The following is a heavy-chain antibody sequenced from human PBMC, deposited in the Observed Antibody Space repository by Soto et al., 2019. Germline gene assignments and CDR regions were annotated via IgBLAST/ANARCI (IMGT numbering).Heavy chain of an antibody. D-gene: IGHD3-22*01. CDR2: IYYSGST. J-gene: IGHJ6*02. V-gene: IGHV4-59*08. Sequence: ETLFLTYTLSGGTISRYYWSWIRQPPGTGLEWIGYIYYSGSTNYNPSLKSRVTISVDTSKNQFSLKLSSVTAADTAVYYCAKITMTASRLEGYYYYGMDVWGQGTTVTVSS. CDR1: GGTISRYY. CDR3: AKITMTASRLEGYYYYGMDV.